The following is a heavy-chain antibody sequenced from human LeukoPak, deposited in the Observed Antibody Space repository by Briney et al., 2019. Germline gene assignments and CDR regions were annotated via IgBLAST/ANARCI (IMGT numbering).Heavy chain of an antibody. CDR3: ARDVTMVRGVIIKGYNWFDP. D-gene: IGHD3-10*01. CDR2: IIPIFGTA. J-gene: IGHJ5*02. Sequence: SVKVSCKASGGTFSSYAISWVRQAPGQGLEWMGGIIPIFGTANYAQKFQGRVTITADESTSTAYMELSSLRSEDTAVYYCARDVTMVRGVIIKGYNWFDPWGQGTLVTVSS. V-gene: IGHV1-69*13. CDR1: GGTFSSYA.